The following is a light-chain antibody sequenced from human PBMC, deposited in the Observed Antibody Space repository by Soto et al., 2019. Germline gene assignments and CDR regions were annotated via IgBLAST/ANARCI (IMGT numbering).Light chain of an antibody. CDR3: QQHNSFSIT. V-gene: IGKV3-15*01. Sequence: EIVMTQSPATLSVSPGGRATVSCRASQSISDTLAWYQQKPGQAPRLLIHGASTRATGFPARFSGSGSGTEFTLTINSLQADDFATYYCQQHNSFSITFGQGTRLEIK. CDR1: QSISDT. CDR2: GAS. J-gene: IGKJ5*01.